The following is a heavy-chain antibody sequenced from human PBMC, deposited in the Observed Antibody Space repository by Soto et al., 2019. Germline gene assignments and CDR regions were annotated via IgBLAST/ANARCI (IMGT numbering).Heavy chain of an antibody. CDR3: AREELLSGSAFDI. D-gene: IGHD1-26*01. CDR2: IYYSGST. Sequence: QVQLQESGPGLVKPSETLSLTCTVSGGSISSYYWSWIRQPPGKGLEWIGYIYYSGSTNYNPSLKSRVTISVDTSKNQFSLKLSSVTAADTAVYYCAREELLSGSAFDIWGQGTMVTLSS. V-gene: IGHV4-59*01. J-gene: IGHJ3*02. CDR1: GGSISSYY.